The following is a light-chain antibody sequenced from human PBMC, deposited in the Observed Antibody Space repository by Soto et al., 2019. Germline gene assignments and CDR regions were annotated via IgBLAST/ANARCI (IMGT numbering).Light chain of an antibody. CDR1: QGISTW. CDR3: QQYNSYWGT. J-gene: IGKJ1*01. CDR2: DAS. V-gene: IGKV1-5*01. Sequence: DIQMTQPPSTLSASVGDRVTITCRASQGISTWLAWYQQKPGKAPKLLIFDASSLQSGVPSRFSGSGSGTEFTLTIRSLQPDDFATYYCQQYNSYWGTFGQGTKVDIK.